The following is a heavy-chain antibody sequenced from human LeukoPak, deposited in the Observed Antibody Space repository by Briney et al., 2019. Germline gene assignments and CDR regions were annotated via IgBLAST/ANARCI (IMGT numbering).Heavy chain of an antibody. D-gene: IGHD2-8*02. J-gene: IGHJ3*02. CDR2: INPNSGGA. V-gene: IGHV1-2*02. CDR1: GYTFTGYY. CDR3: AREAGGSLAFDI. Sequence: ASVKVSCKASGYTFTGYYMHWVRQAPGQGLEWMGWINPNSGGANYAQKFQGRVTMTRDTSISTAYMELSRLRSDDTAVYYCAREAGGSLAFDIWGQGTMVTVSS.